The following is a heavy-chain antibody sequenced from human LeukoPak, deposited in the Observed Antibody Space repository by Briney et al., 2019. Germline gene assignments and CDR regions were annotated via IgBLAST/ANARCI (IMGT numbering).Heavy chain of an antibody. Sequence: SETLSLTCTVSGGSIRSYSWSWIRQPAGKGLEWIGRFYTSGSTNYNPSLKSRVTMSVDTSKNQFSLKLSSVTAADTAVYYCARAHYDFWSAYLDYWGQGTLVTVSS. CDR2: FYTSGST. V-gene: IGHV4-4*07. J-gene: IGHJ4*02. CDR3: ARAHYDFWSAYLDY. D-gene: IGHD3-3*01. CDR1: GGSIRSYS.